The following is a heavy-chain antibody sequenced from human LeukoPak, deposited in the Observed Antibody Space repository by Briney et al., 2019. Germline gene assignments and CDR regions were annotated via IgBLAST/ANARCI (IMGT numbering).Heavy chain of an antibody. J-gene: IGHJ3*02. Sequence: PGGSLRLSCTASGFTFGDYAMSWFRQAPGKGLEWVGFIRSKAYGGTTEYAASVKGRFTISRDDSKSIAYLQMNSLKTEDTAVYYCTRATPFPIVLMVYAKGAFDIWGQGTMVTVSS. V-gene: IGHV3-49*03. CDR1: GFTFGDYA. CDR2: IRSKAYGGTT. CDR3: TRATPFPIVLMVYAKGAFDI. D-gene: IGHD2-8*01.